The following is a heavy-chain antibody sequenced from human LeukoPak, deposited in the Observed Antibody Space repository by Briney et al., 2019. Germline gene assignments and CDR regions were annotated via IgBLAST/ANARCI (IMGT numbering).Heavy chain of an antibody. CDR2: MNPNSGNT. V-gene: IGHV1-8*01. CDR1: GYTFTSYD. CDR3: ARYSHGQLPQFNYYYYYGMDV. J-gene: IGHJ6*02. Sequence: ASVKVSCMASGYTFTSYDINWVRQATGQGLEWMGWMNPNSGNTGYAQKLQGRVTMTRNTSISTAYMELSSLRSEDTAVYYCARYSHGQLPQFNYYYYYGMDVWGQGTTVTVSS. D-gene: IGHD2-2*01.